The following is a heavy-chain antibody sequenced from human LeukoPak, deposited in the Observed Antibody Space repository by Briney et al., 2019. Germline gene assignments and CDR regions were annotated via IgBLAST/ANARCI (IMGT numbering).Heavy chain of an antibody. CDR2: VWFDGSNK. CDR1: GFTFSSNG. CDR3: ARGYGSVLGDY. Sequence: GGSLRLSCAASGFTFSSNGMHWVRQAPGKGLEWAAVVWFDGSNKYYADSVKGRFTVSRDNSKNTLYLQMNSLRAEDTAVYYCARGYGSVLGDYWGQGTLVTVSS. V-gene: IGHV3-33*01. J-gene: IGHJ4*02. D-gene: IGHD3-10*01.